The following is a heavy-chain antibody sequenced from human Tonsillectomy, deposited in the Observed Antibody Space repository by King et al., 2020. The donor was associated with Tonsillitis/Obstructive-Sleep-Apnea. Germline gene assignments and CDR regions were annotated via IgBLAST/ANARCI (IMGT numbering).Heavy chain of an antibody. J-gene: IGHJ3*02. V-gene: IGHV3-64*02. CDR1: GFTFSSYA. CDR2: IHKTGGST. CDR3: VGDWSFDI. Sequence: VQLVESGVGLVQPGGSLRLSCAASGFTFSSYAMHWVRQAPGKGLEYVSAIHKTGGSTYYADSVKGRFTISRDNSKNTLYLQMGSLRAEDMAVYYCVGDWSFDIWGQGTMVTVSS.